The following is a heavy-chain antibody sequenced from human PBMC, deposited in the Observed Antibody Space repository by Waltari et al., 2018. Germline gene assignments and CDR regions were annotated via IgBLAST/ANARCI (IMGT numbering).Heavy chain of an antibody. V-gene: IGHV4-38-2*01. D-gene: IGHD1-26*01. CDR2: IDHSGST. J-gene: IGHJ3*02. Sequence: QVQLQESGPGLVKPSETLSLTCAVSGYSISSGYYWGWIRQPPGKGLEWIGSIDHSGSTYYNPSLKSRVTISVDTSKNQFSLKLSSVTAADTAVYYCARALVGATRIAFDIWGQGTMVTVSS. CDR1: GYSISSGYY. CDR3: ARALVGATRIAFDI.